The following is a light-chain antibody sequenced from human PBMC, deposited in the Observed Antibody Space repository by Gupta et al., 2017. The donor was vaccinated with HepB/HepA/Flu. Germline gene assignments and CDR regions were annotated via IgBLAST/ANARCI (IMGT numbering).Light chain of an antibody. CDR2: RTN. J-gene: IGLJ2*01. CDR3: EAWEGSLTGWV. V-gene: IGLV1-47*01. Sequence: QSVLTHPPSPPVTPAQRVTIACSGSSSNIGSNYVYWYQQLPGAAPKLLIFRTNKRPSGVPDRFSGSKSDTSDSLAISGLRSEDEADYYCEAWEGSLTGWVFGGGTKLTVL. CDR1: SSNIGSNY.